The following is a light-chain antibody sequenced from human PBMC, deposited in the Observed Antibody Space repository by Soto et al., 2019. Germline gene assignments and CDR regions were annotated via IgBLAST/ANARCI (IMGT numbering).Light chain of an antibody. Sequence: QSALTQPRSVSGSPGQSVTISCTGTSSDVGGYNYVSWYQQHPGKAPKLMIYDVGKRPSGVPDRFSGSKSGNTASLTISGLQAEDEADYYCCSYAGIYIDVFGTGTKLTVL. J-gene: IGLJ1*01. CDR1: SSDVGGYNY. V-gene: IGLV2-11*01. CDR2: DVG. CDR3: CSYAGIYIDV.